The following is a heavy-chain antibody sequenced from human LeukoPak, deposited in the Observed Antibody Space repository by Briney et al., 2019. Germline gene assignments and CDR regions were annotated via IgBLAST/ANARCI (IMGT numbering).Heavy chain of an antibody. CDR3: AKDHCGGDCSYFDY. Sequence: PGGSLRLSCAASGFIFSDHYMTWIRQAPGKGLEWVAVISYDGSNKYYADSVKGRFTISRDNSKNTLYLQMNSLRAEDTAVYYCAKDHCGGDCSYFDYWGQGTLVTVSS. D-gene: IGHD2-21*02. CDR2: ISYDGSNK. V-gene: IGHV3-30*18. CDR1: GFIFSDHY. J-gene: IGHJ4*02.